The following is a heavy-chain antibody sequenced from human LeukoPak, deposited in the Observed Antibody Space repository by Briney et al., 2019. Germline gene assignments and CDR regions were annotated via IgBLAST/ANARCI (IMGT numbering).Heavy chain of an antibody. D-gene: IGHD3-10*01. J-gene: IGHJ4*02. CDR1: GFTFCSYN. V-gene: IGHV3-48*02. Sequence: PGGSLRLSCAASGFTFCSYNMNWVRQAPAKGLEWVSYISSSAGTIYYSDSVKGRFTISRDNAENSLYLQMNSLRDEDTAVYYCARDYGSHGEYFDYWGQGILVTVSS. CDR3: ARDYGSHGEYFDY. CDR2: ISSSAGTI.